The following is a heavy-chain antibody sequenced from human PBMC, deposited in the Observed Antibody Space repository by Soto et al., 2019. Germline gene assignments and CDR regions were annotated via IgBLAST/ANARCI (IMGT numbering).Heavy chain of an antibody. J-gene: IGHJ6*02. D-gene: IGHD1-26*01. CDR3: AGEDAGRAEEDYYYYGMDV. Sequence: SETLSLTCTVSGGSISSYYWSWIRQPPGKGLEWIGYIYYSGSTNYNPSLKSRVTISVDTSKNQFSLKLSSVTAADTAVYYCAGEDAGRAEEDYYYYGMDVWGQGTTVTVSS. V-gene: IGHV4-59*01. CDR2: IYYSGST. CDR1: GGSISSYY.